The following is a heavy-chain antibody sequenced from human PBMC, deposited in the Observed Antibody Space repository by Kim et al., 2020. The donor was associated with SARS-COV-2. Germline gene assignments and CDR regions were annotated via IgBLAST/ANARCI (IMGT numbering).Heavy chain of an antibody. CDR2: TYYRSKWYN. J-gene: IGHJ3*02. CDR1: GDSVSSNSAA. Sequence: SQTLSLTCAISGDSVSSNSAAWNWIRQSPSRGLEWLGRTYYRSKWYNDYAVSVKSRITINPDTSKNQFSLQLNSVTPEDTAVYYCARDSITMVRGVIAPEAFDIWGQGTMVTVSS. V-gene: IGHV6-1*01. D-gene: IGHD3-10*01. CDR3: ARDSITMVRGVIAPEAFDI.